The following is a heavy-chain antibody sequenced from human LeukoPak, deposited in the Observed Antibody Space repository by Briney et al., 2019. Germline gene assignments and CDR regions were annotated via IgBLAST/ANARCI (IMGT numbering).Heavy chain of an antibody. Sequence: GGSLRLSCAASGFTFDDYAMHWVRQAPGKGLEWVSGISWNSGSIGYADSVKGRFTISRDNAKNSLYLQMNSLRAEDTALYYCAKGGDGYNHGLVDYWGQGTLVTVSS. V-gene: IGHV3-9*01. CDR3: AKGGDGYNHGLVDY. D-gene: IGHD5-24*01. J-gene: IGHJ4*02. CDR1: GFTFDDYA. CDR2: ISWNSGSI.